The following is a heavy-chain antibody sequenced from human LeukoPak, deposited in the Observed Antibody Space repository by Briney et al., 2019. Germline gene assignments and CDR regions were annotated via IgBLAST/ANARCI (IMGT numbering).Heavy chain of an antibody. V-gene: IGHV1-2*02. CDR2: INPNSGGT. D-gene: IGHD3-22*01. CDR3: ARDLGYDSSGYDY. J-gene: IGHJ4*02. Sequence: ASVKVSCKASGYTFTGYYMHWLRQAPGQGLEWMGWINPNSGGTNYAQKFQGRVTMPRDTSISTAYMELSRLRSDDTAVYYCARDLGYDSSGYDYWGQGTLVTVSS. CDR1: GYTFTGYY.